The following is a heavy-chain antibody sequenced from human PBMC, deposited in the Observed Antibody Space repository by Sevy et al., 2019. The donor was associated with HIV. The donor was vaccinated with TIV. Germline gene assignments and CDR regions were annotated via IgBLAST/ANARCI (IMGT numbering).Heavy chain of an antibody. D-gene: IGHD1-26*01. V-gene: IGHV3-7*01. J-gene: IGHJ6*03. CDR2: IKQDGSEK. Sequence: GGSLRLSCAASGFTFSSYWMSWVRQAPGKGLEWVANIKQDGSEKYYVDSVKGRFTISRDNAKNSLYLQMNSLRAEDTAVYYCAREDWELLLFHYYYMDVWGKGTTVTVSS. CDR3: AREDWELLLFHYYYMDV. CDR1: GFTFSSYW.